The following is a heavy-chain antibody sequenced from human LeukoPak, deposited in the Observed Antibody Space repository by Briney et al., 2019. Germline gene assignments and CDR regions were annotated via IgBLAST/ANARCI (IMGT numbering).Heavy chain of an antibody. J-gene: IGHJ4*02. CDR3: ARGIVTIRDY. D-gene: IGHD3-10*01. CDR2: INHSGST. CDR1: GGSFSGYY. Sequence: PSETLSLTCAVYGGSFSGYYWSWIRQPPGKGLEWIGEINHSGSTNYNPSLKSRVTISVDTSKNQFSLKLSSVTAADTAVYYCARGIVTIRDYWGQGTLVTVSS. V-gene: IGHV4-34*01.